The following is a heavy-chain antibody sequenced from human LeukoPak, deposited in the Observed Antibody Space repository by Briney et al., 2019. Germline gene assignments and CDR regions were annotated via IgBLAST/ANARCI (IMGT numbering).Heavy chain of an antibody. D-gene: IGHD4/OR15-4a*01. CDR3: AKESGALGAPLYDY. Sequence: GGSLRLSCGASGFIFRNYAMSRVRQAPGEGLEWVSGISDNGGGRYYADSVKGRFTISRDNSKNMLYLQMNSLRAEDTAVYYCAKESGALGAPLYDYWGRGILVTASS. V-gene: IGHV3-23*01. CDR2: ISDNGGGR. J-gene: IGHJ4*02. CDR1: GFIFRNYA.